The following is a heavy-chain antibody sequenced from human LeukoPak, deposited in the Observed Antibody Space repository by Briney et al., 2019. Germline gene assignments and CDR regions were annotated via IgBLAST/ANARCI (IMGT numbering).Heavy chain of an antibody. J-gene: IGHJ3*01. D-gene: IGHD2-2*01. CDR2: VYGSGRT. V-gene: IGHV4-4*07. CDR1: GVSINSYY. CDR3: ASKLPASDAFDV. Sequence: PSETLSLTCTVSGVSINSYYWNWIRQPAGKALECMGRVYGSGRTNYNPSLKSRVTMSVHTSKKQVSLKLRSVTAADTAVYYCASKLPASDAFDVWGQGIVVTVSS.